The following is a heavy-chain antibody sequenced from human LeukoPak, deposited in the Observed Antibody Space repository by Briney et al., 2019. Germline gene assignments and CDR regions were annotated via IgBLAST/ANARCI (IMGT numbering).Heavy chain of an antibody. V-gene: IGHV4-4*02. CDR2: IYHSGST. J-gene: IGHJ6*03. CDR1: GGSISSSNW. Sequence: PSETLSLTCAVSGGSISSSNWWSWVRQPPGQGLEWIGEIYHSGSTNYNPSLKSRVTISVDKSKNQFSLKLSSVTAADTAVYYCARYTVDTALEDYYYYMDVWGKGTTVTVSS. CDR3: ARYTVDTALEDYYYYMDV. D-gene: IGHD5-18*01.